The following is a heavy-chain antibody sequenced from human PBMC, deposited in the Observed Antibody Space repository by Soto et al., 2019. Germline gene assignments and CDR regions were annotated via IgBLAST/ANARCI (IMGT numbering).Heavy chain of an antibody. CDR2: IYTSGST. J-gene: IGHJ4*02. V-gene: IGHV4-4*07. CDR1: GGSISNYY. Sequence: QVQLQESGPGLVKPSETLSLICTVSGGSISNYYWTWIRQPAGKGLEWIGRIYTSGSTNYNPSLKSRVTMSVDTSKRQFSLELSSVTAADTAIYYCASRYCSSTACYGYLEYWGQGTLVTVSS. CDR3: ASRYCSSTACYGYLEY. D-gene: IGHD2-2*01.